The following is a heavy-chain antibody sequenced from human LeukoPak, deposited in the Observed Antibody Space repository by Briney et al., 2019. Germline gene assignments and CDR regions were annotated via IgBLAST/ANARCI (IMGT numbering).Heavy chain of an antibody. CDR2: ISGYNGDT. CDR3: ARCYGSGRWALDI. V-gene: IGHV1-18*01. CDR1: GYTLTNYG. J-gene: IGHJ3*02. D-gene: IGHD3-10*01. Sequence: ASVKVSCKTSGYTLTNYGISWVRQAPGQGLEWMGWISGYNGDTKYAQKVQGRVTMTTDKSTSTAYMELRSLRSDDTAVYYCARCYGSGRWALDIWGQGTMVTVSS.